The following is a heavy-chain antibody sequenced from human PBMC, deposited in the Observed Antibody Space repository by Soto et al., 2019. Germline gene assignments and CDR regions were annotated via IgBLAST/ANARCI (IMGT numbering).Heavy chain of an antibody. Sequence: PGGSLRLSCAASGFTFSSYSMNWVRQAPGKGLEWVSYISSSSSTIYYADSVKGRFTISRDNAKNSLYLQMNSLRAEDTAVYYCARHPERIAQIGWFDPWGQGTLVPVS. CDR2: ISSSSSTI. D-gene: IGHD6-13*01. V-gene: IGHV3-48*01. CDR1: GFTFSSYS. J-gene: IGHJ5*02. CDR3: ARHPERIAQIGWFDP.